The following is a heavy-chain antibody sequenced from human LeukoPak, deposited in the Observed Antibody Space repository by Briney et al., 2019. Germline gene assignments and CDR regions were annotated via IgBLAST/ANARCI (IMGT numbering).Heavy chain of an antibody. CDR1: GYTFTGYY. J-gene: IGHJ5*01. CDR3: ARETSSGYFLNWFDS. Sequence: ASVKVSCKASGYTFTGYYIHWVRQAPGQGLQWMGWINPNRDDTKSAQKFQSRVTMTTDTSITTAYMELSRLRYDDTPLYYCARETSSGYFLNWFDSWGQGTLVTVS. D-gene: IGHD3-22*01. V-gene: IGHV1-2*02. CDR2: INPNRDDT.